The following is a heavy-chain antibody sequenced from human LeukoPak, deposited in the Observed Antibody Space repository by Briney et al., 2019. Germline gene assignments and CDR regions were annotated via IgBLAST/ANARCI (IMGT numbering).Heavy chain of an antibody. D-gene: IGHD3-9*01. Sequence: PGGSLRLSCAASGFTFGTSAMSWVRQAPGKGLEWVSGISGSGGSTNYADSVKGRFTISRDNSKNTLYLQMNSLRAEDTAVYYCAKAKGYFDWLSEGNYFDYWGQGTLVTVSS. CDR3: AKAKGYFDWLSEGNYFDY. J-gene: IGHJ4*02. V-gene: IGHV3-23*01. CDR2: ISGSGGST. CDR1: GFTFGTSA.